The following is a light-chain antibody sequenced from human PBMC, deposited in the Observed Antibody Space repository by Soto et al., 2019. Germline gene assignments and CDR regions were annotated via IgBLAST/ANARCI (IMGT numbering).Light chain of an antibody. CDR2: DAS. Sequence: DIQMTQSPSTLSASVGDRVTITCRASQSISNWLAWYQQKPGKAPKFLIYDASSLESGVPSRFSGSGSGTEFTLTISSLQPDDFATHYCQQYYSYSSTFGPGTKVDIK. CDR3: QQYYSYSST. CDR1: QSISNW. J-gene: IGKJ3*01. V-gene: IGKV1-5*01.